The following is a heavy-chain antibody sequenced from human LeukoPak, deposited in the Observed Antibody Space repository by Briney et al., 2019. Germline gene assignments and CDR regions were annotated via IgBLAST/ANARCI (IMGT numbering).Heavy chain of an antibody. Sequence: SVKVSCKASGGTFSSYAISWVRQAPGQGLEWMGRIIPILGIANYAQKFQGRVTITADKSTSTAYMELSSLRSEDTAVYYCARVLIAALHYYYYGMDVWGQGTTVTVSS. CDR2: IIPILGIA. V-gene: IGHV1-69*04. D-gene: IGHD6-6*01. CDR1: GGTFSSYA. J-gene: IGHJ6*02. CDR3: ARVLIAALHYYYYGMDV.